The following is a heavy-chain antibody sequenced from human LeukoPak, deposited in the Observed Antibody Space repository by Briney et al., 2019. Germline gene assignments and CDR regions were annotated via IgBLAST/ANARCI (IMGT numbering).Heavy chain of an antibody. J-gene: IGHJ6*03. V-gene: IGHV1-18*01. D-gene: IGHD6-6*01. CDR1: GYTFTSYG. CDR2: ISAYNGNT. Sequence: AAVKVSCKASGYTFTSYGISWVRQAPGQGLEWMGWISAYNGNTNYAQKLQGRVTMTTDTSTSTAYMELSSLRSEDTAVYYCAREFRRRPNYYYYYYMDVWGKGTTVTVSS. CDR3: AREFRRRPNYYYYYYMDV.